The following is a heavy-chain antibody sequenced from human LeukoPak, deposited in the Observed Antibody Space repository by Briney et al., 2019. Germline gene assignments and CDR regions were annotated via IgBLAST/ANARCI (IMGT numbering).Heavy chain of an antibody. CDR1: GFTFSSYA. CDR2: ISGSGGST. V-gene: IGHV3-23*01. J-gene: IGHJ4*02. CDR3: AKDSPGYCSGGSCPSGGSFDY. Sequence: PGGSLRLSCAASGFTFSSYAMSCVRQAPGKGLEWVSAISGSGGSTYYADSVKGRFTISRDNSKNTLYLQMNSLRAEDTAVYYCAKDSPGYCSGGSCPSGGSFDYWGQGTLVTVSS. D-gene: IGHD2-15*01.